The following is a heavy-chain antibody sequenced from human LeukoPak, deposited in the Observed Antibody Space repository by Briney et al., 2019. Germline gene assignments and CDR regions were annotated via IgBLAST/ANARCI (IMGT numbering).Heavy chain of an antibody. D-gene: IGHD3-22*01. CDR1: GGSISSYY. Sequence: SETLSLTCTVSGGSISSYYWSWIRQPPGQGLEWIGYIYYSGSTNCNPSLKSRVTISIDTSKNQFSLKLNSVTAADTAVYYCARAPDDIRGYYPLDYWGQGTLVTVSS. CDR2: IYYSGST. CDR3: ARAPDDIRGYYPLDY. V-gene: IGHV4-59*01. J-gene: IGHJ4*02.